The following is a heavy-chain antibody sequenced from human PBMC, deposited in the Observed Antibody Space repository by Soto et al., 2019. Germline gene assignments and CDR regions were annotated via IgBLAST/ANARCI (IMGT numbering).Heavy chain of an antibody. CDR3: ARVSHRYYFDY. J-gene: IGHJ4*02. CDR2: IYYSGST. V-gene: IGHV4-31*03. CDR1: GGSISSGGYY. Sequence: QVQLQESGPGLVKPSQTLSLTCTVSGGSISSGGYYWSWIRQHPGKGLEWIGYIYYSGSTYYNPSLKSRVTISGYTSKIHFSLKLSSMTAAGTAVYYCARVSHRYYFDYWGQGTLVTVSS.